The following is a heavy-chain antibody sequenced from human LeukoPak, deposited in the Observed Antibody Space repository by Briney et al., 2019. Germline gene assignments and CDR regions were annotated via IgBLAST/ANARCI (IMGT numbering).Heavy chain of an antibody. Sequence: GGSLRLSCAASGFTIGGFAMTWVRQAPGKGLEWVSSIGSDYKTHYSESVKGRFAISRDNSQSTVCLQMNSLRAEDTALYYCAKDLHYYVGMDVGGQGTAATVSS. CDR3: AKDLHYYVGMDV. CDR2: IGSDYKT. D-gene: IGHD3-10*02. J-gene: IGHJ6*02. V-gene: IGHV3-23*01. CDR1: GFTIGGFA.